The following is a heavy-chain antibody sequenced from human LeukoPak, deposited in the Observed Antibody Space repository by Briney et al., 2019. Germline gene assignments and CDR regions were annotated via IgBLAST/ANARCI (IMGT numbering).Heavy chain of an antibody. CDR3: ARTPIYYFDNSGYYN. J-gene: IGHJ4*02. D-gene: IGHD3-22*01. Sequence: SETLSLTCAVYGGSFSGYYWSWIRQPPGKGLEWIGEINHSGSTNYNPSLKSRVTISVDKSKNQFSLKLSSVTAADTAVYYCARTPIYYFDNSGYYNWGQGTLVTVSS. CDR1: GGSFSGYY. V-gene: IGHV4-34*01. CDR2: INHSGST.